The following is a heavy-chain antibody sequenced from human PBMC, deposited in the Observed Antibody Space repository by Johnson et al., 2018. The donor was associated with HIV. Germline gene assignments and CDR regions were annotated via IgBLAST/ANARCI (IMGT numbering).Heavy chain of an antibody. CDR2: ISYDGSNK. CDR1: GFTFSSYA. CDR3: ARESVVQGLYGAFDI. V-gene: IGHV3-30*04. Sequence: QVQLVESGGGVVQPGRSLRLSCAASGFTFSSYAMHWVRQAPGKGLEWVAVISYDGSNKYYADSVKGRFTISRDNSKNTLYLQMNSLRAEDTAVYYCARESVVQGLYGAFDIWGQGTMVTVSS. J-gene: IGHJ3*02. D-gene: IGHD3-10*01.